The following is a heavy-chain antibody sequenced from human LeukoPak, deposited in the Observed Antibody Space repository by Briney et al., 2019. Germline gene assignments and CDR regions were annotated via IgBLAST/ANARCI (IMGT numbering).Heavy chain of an antibody. J-gene: IGHJ4*02. CDR2: IYPDSSDT. CDR3: AKRLNNNYFGH. CDR1: GFSLSTSS. V-gene: IGHV3-23*03. D-gene: IGHD3-9*01. Sequence: PGGSLRLSCVASGFSLSTSSMAWVRQAPGGRPEWVSDIYPDSSDTYYADSVKGRFSISRDDSKNTLYLQMDSLRAEETATYYCAKRLNNNYFGHWGQGTLVTVSS.